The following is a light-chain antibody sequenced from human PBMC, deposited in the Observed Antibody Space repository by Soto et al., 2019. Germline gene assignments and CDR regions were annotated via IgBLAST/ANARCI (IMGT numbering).Light chain of an antibody. J-gene: IGLJ2*01. Sequence: QSALTQPPSASGSLGQSVTISCTGTSSDIGDYNYVSWYQQHAGKAPKVMIYEVSQRPSGVPDRFSGSKSGNTASLTISGLQAEDEADYYCNSYTSSSTLAFGGGTKLTVL. CDR2: EVS. V-gene: IGLV2-8*01. CDR1: SSDIGDYNY. CDR3: NSYTSSSTLA.